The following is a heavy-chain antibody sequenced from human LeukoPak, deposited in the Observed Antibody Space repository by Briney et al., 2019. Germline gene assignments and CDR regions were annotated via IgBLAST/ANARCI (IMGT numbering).Heavy chain of an antibody. V-gene: IGHV1-24*01. CDR3: ATVRPPLIKYDILTGYYRANYFDY. Sequence: GASVKVSCKVSGYTLTELSMHWVRQAPGKGLEWMGGFDPEDGETIYAQKFQGRVTMTEDTSTDTAYMELSSLRSEDTAVYYCATVRPPLIKYDILTGYYRANYFDYWGQGTLVTVSS. D-gene: IGHD3-9*01. CDR2: FDPEDGET. J-gene: IGHJ4*02. CDR1: GYTLTELS.